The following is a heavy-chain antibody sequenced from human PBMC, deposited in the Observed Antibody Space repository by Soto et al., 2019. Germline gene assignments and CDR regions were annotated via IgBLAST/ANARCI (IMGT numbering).Heavy chain of an antibody. CDR3: ARDAFLGYCSSTSCDRDY. V-gene: IGHV4-34*01. J-gene: IGHJ4*02. Sequence: PSETLSLTCAVYGGSFSGYYWSWIRQPPGKGLEWIGEINHSGSTNYNPSLKSRVTISVDTSKNQFSLKLSSVTAADTAVYYCARDAFLGYCSSTSCDRDYWGQGTLVTVSS. CDR1: GGSFSGYY. CDR2: INHSGST. D-gene: IGHD2-2*01.